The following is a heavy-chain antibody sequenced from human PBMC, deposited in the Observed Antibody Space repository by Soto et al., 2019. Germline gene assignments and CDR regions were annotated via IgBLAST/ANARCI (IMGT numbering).Heavy chain of an antibody. D-gene: IGHD3-22*01. Sequence: PGGSLRLSCAASGFTFGLYWMGWVRQAPGKGLEWVGFIRNPGYGGTTEYATSVKGRFIISRDDSMSSAYLQLNSLKVDDSAVYYCVRGSFGYYGPWGQGT. V-gene: IGHV3-49*04. J-gene: IGHJ5*02. CDR2: IRNPGYGGTT. CDR1: GFTFGLYW. CDR3: VRGSFGYYGP.